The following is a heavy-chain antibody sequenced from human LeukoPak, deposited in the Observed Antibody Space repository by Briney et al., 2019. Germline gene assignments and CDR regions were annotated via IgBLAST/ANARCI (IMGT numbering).Heavy chain of an antibody. Sequence: GESPKISCEGSGYSFTNYWIGWVRQMPGKGLEWMGVIYPGDSRTRYNPSFQGQVTISADKSINTAYLQWRSLKASDTAIYYCARRDLSSPLSGPWGQGTLVTVSS. V-gene: IGHV5-51*01. CDR3: ARRDLSSPLSGP. J-gene: IGHJ5*02. CDR1: GYSFTNYW. D-gene: IGHD6-13*01. CDR2: IYPGDSRT.